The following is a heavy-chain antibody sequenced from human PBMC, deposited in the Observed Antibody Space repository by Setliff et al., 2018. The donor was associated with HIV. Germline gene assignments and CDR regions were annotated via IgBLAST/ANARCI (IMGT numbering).Heavy chain of an antibody. CDR1: GGSISTSNYY. Sequence: PSETLSLTCTVSGGSISTSNYYWGWIRQPPGKGLEWIGNVDYTGSTYYNPSLKSRVTISVDTSKNQLSLKLSSVTAADTAVYYCAREIYGGNSRPFDYWGQGTLVTVSS. V-gene: IGHV4-39*07. CDR2: VDYTGST. CDR3: AREIYGGNSRPFDY. J-gene: IGHJ4*02. D-gene: IGHD4-17*01.